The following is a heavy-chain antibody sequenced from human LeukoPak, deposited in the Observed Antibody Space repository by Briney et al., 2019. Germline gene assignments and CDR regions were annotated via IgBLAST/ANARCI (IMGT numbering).Heavy chain of an antibody. Sequence: SETLSLTCTVSGGSISSSRYYWGWIRQPPGKGREWIGSIYYSGSTYYNPSLKSRVTISVDTSKNQFSLKLSSVTAADTAVYYCARAYCGGDCYLNWFDPWGQGTLVTVSS. V-gene: IGHV4-39*01. CDR2: IYYSGST. D-gene: IGHD2-21*01. CDR3: ARAYCGGDCYLNWFDP. CDR1: GGSISSSRYY. J-gene: IGHJ5*02.